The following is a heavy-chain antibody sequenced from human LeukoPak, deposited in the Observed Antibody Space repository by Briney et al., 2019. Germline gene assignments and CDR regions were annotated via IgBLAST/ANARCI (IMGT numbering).Heavy chain of an antibody. D-gene: IGHD6-19*01. CDR3: AKDNRYSSGWYDGGYYYYMDV. J-gene: IGHJ6*03. CDR1: GFTFSSYG. CDR2: IRYDGSNK. V-gene: IGHV3-30*02. Sequence: GGSLRLSCAASGFTFSSYGMHWVRQAPGKGLEWVAFIRYDGSNKYYADSVKGRFTISRDNSKNTLYLQMNSLRAEDTAVYYCAKDNRYSSGWYDGGYYYYMDVWGKGTTVTISS.